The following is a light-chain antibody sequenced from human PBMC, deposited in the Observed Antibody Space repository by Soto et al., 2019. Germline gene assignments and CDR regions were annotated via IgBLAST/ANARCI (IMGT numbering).Light chain of an antibody. J-gene: IGLJ3*02. V-gene: IGLV3-21*02. CDR1: NIGSKS. CDR2: DDS. Sequence: SYELTQPPSVSVAPGQTARITCGGNNIGSKSVHWYQQKPGQAPVLVVFDDSDRPSGIPERISGSNSGNTATLTISRVEAGDEADSYCQLRDSSSDHWVFGGGTKVTVL. CDR3: QLRDSSSDHWV.